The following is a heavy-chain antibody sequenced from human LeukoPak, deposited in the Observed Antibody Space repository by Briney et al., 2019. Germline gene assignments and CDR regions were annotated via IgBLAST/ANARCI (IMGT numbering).Heavy chain of an antibody. CDR3: AREGSGYCSGGSCSGWFDP. D-gene: IGHD2-15*01. V-gene: IGHV1-8*01. CDR1: GYTFTSYD. CDR2: MNPNSGNT. J-gene: IGHJ5*02. Sequence: ASVKVSCKASGYTFTSYDINWVRQATGQGLEWMGWMNPNSGNTGYAQKFQGRVTMTRDTSTSTVYMELSSLRSEDTAVYYCAREGSGYCSGGSCSGWFDPWGQGTLVTVSS.